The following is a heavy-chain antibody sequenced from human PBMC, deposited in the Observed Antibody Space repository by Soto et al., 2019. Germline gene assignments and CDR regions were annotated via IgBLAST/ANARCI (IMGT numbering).Heavy chain of an antibody. J-gene: IGHJ4*02. CDR2: IKSKTDGGTT. CDR1: GFTFINSW. CDR3: AKGRGYNYGPSDY. V-gene: IGHV3-15*07. Sequence: PGGSLILSCAASGFTFINSWMNWVRQAPGKGLEWVGRIKSKTDGGTTDYAAPVKGRFTISRDNSKNTLYLQMNSLRAEDTAEYFCAKGRGYNYGPSDYWGQGTLVSVSS. D-gene: IGHD5-18*01.